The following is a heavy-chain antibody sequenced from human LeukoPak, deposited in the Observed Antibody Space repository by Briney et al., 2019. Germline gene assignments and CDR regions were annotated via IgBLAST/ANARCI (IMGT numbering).Heavy chain of an antibody. CDR1: GYTFTGYY. CDR2: INPNSGGT. J-gene: IGHJ4*02. Sequence: ASVKVSCKASGYTFTGYYMHWVRQAPGQGLEWMGWINPNSGGTNYAQKFQGRVTMTRDTSINTAYMELSSLKSDDTAVYYCARIWLVRGYTYFDQWGQGTLVTVSS. D-gene: IGHD6-19*01. CDR3: ARIWLVRGYTYFDQ. V-gene: IGHV1-2*02.